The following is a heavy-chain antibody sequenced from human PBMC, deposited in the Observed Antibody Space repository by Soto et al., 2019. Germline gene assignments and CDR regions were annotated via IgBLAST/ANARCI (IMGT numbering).Heavy chain of an antibody. CDR2: ISAYNGNT. V-gene: IGHV1-18*04. CDR1: GYTFTGYY. J-gene: IGHJ4*02. D-gene: IGHD3-3*01. CDR3: ARDSPYYDFWSGYLEGFDY. Sequence: ASVKVSCKASGYTFTGYYMHWVRQAPGQGLEWMGWISAYNGNTNYAQKLQGRVTMTTDTSTSTAYMELRSLRSDDTAVYYCARDSPYYDFWSGYLEGFDYWGQGTLVTVSS.